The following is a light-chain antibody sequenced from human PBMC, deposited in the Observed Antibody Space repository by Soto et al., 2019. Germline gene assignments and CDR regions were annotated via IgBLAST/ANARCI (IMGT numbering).Light chain of an antibody. V-gene: IGKV3-20*01. CDR1: QSVNSRF. CDR2: AAS. Sequence: EIVLTQSPGTLSLSPGESATLSCRASQSVNSRFLAWYQHKPGQAPRLLIYAASTRATGIPDRFSGSASGTDFTLTISRLEPEDFAVYYCQLYGGSRPFTFGPGTKVDIK. CDR3: QLYGGSRPFT. J-gene: IGKJ3*01.